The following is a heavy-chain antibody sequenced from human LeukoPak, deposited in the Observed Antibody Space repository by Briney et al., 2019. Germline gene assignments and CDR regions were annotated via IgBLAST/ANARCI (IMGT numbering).Heavy chain of an antibody. CDR3: ALIAVAGTRDY. J-gene: IGHJ4*02. CDR1: GGSISSGSYY. D-gene: IGHD6-19*01. Sequence: PSETLSLTCTVSGGSISSGSYYWSWIRQPAGKGLEWIGRIYTSGSTNYNPSLKSRVTISVDTSKNQFSLKLSSVTAADTAVYYCALIAVAGTRDYWGQGTLVTVSS. V-gene: IGHV4-61*02. CDR2: IYTSGST.